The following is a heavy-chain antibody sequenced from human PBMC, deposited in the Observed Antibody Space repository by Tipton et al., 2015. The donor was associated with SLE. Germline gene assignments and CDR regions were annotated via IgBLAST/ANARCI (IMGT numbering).Heavy chain of an antibody. J-gene: IGHJ4*02. V-gene: IGHV3-33*01. Sequence: SLRLSCAASGFTFSIYGMHWVRQAPGKGLEWVAVIWYDGSNKYYADSVKGRFTISRDNSKNTLYLQMNRLRVEDTALYYCGRAQGYCSGGVCSHIDSWGQGTLVTVSS. CDR2: IWYDGSNK. CDR3: GRAQGYCSGGVCSHIDS. D-gene: IGHD2-8*02. CDR1: GFTFSIYG.